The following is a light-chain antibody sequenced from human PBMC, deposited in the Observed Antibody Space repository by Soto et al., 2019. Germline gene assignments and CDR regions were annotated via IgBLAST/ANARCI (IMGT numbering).Light chain of an antibody. CDR1: RGIINW. V-gene: IGKV1-5*03. CDR2: KAS. J-gene: IGKJ1*01. Sequence: DIQLTQSPSTRSASLGDRLTITCLASRGIINWLAWYQQKSGKGPKLLIYKASNVQTGVPSRFSGSGYGTEFTLTISSLQPDDVATYYCQQYSDHWTFGQGTKVDIK. CDR3: QQYSDHWT.